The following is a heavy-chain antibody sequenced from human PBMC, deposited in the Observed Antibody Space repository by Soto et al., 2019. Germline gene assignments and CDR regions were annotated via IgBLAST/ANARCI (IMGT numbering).Heavy chain of an antibody. D-gene: IGHD6-6*01. CDR1: GGSFSGYY. CDR3: ARRSIAARGNWFDP. J-gene: IGHJ5*02. CDR2: INHSGST. Sequence: KAWETLSLTCAVYGGSFSGYYWSWIRQPPGKGLEWIGEINHSGSTNYNPSLKSRVTISVDTSKNQFSLKLSSVTAADTAVYYCARRSIAARGNWFDPWGQGTLVTVSS. V-gene: IGHV4-34*01.